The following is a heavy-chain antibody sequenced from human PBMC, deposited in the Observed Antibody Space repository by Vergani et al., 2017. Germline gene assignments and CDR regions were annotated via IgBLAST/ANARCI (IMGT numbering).Heavy chain of an antibody. CDR3: ARARCIETCYMSNWLDS. D-gene: IGHD3-9*01. CDR2: IKQDGSEK. Sequence: VQLVESGGGVVQPGTSLRLSCVVSGFALNRHAMYWVRQAPGKGLEWVANIKQDGSEKYYVDSVKGRFTISRDNAKNTLYLQMNSLRVEDTGVYYCARARCIETCYMSNWLDSWGQGTLVTVSS. J-gene: IGHJ5*01. CDR1: GFALNRHA. V-gene: IGHV3-7*01.